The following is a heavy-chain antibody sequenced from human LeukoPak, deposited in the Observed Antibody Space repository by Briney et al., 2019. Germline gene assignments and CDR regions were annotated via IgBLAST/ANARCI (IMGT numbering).Heavy chain of an antibody. J-gene: IGHJ2*01. CDR1: GFTFSDYY. CDR3: ASETTVTPYWYFDL. V-gene: IGHV4-34*01. Sequence: GSLRLSCAASGFTFSDYYMAWIRQPPGKGLEWIGEINHSGSTNCNPSLKSRVSISIDTSKNQFSLKLSSVTAADTAVYYCASETTVTPYWYFDLWGRGTLVTVSS. D-gene: IGHD4-17*01. CDR2: INHSGST.